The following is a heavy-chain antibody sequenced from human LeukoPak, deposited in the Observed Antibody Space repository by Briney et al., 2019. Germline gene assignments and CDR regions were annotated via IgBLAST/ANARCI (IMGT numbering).Heavy chain of an antibody. CDR1: GGSVSSGSYY. Sequence: SETLSLTCTVSGGSVSSGSYYWSWIRQPPGKGLEWIGYIYYSGSTNYNPSLKSRVTISVDTSKNQFSLKLSSVTAADTAVYYCAREVIVPAFFDYWGQGTLVTVSS. J-gene: IGHJ4*02. D-gene: IGHD2-2*01. CDR2: IYYSGST. CDR3: AREVIVPAFFDY. V-gene: IGHV4-61*01.